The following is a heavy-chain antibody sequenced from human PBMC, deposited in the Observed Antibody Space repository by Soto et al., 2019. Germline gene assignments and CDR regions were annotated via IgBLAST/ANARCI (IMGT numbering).Heavy chain of an antibody. V-gene: IGHV4-59*01. Sequence: QVQLVESGGGLVKPGGSLRLSCAASGFTFSDYYMSWIRQAPGKGLEWIGYIYYSGSTNYNPSLKSRVTISVDTSKNQFSLKLSSVTAADTAVYYCARAIGDPYYYYYGMDVWGQGTTVTVSS. CDR3: ARAIGDPYYYYYGMDV. CDR2: IYYSGST. J-gene: IGHJ6*02. CDR1: GFTFSDYY. D-gene: IGHD4-17*01.